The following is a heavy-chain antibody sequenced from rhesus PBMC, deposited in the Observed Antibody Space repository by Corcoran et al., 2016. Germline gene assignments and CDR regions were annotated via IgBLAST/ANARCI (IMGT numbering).Heavy chain of an antibody. D-gene: IGHD2-21*01. V-gene: IGHV4-169*01. CDR3: ASYCTGSGCYAGLDS. Sequence: QLQLQESGPGLVKPSETLSVTCAVSGGSISSSYWSWIRQAPGKGLEWIGYIYGSSRRTYYNPSLKGRVTISTGTSKSPFSLKLSSVTAADTAVYYCASYCTGSGCYAGLDSWGQGVVVTVSS. J-gene: IGHJ6*01. CDR1: GGSISSSY. CDR2: IYGSSRRT.